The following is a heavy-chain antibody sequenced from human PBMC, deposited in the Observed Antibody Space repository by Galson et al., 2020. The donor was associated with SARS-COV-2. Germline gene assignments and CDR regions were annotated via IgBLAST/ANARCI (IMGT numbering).Heavy chain of an antibody. J-gene: IGHJ4*02. D-gene: IGHD6-19*01. V-gene: IGHV1-18*01. CDR1: GYTFTSYG. CDR3: ARDEAVAGAFDY. CDR2: ISAYNGNT. Sequence: ASVKVSCKASGYTFTSYGISWVRQAPGQGLEWMGWISAYNGNTIYAPKLQDRVTLTTDTSTNPAYMDLRSLTSDDTAVYYCARDEAVAGAFDYWGQGTLVSVSS.